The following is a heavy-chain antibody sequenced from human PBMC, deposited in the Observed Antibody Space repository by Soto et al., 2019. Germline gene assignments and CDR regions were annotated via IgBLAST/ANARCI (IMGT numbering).Heavy chain of an antibody. J-gene: IGHJ6*02. CDR1: GYTFTGYY. Sequence: ASVKVSCKASGYTFTGYYMHWVRQAPGQGLEWMGWINPNSGGTNYAQKFQGWVTMTRDTSISTAYMELSRLRSDDTAVYYCARLKGRENSSSGTEDYYYGMDVWGQGTTVTVSS. V-gene: IGHV1-2*04. CDR3: ARLKGRENSSSGTEDYYYGMDV. CDR2: INPNSGGT. D-gene: IGHD6-6*01.